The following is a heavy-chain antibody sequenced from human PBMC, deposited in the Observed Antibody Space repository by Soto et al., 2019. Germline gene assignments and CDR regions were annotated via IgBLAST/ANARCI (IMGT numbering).Heavy chain of an antibody. V-gene: IGHV1-18*01. CDR2: ISAYNGNT. CDR3: ARSSGSAYWFDP. Sequence: QVQLVQSGAEVKKPGASVKVSCKASGYTFTSYGISWMRQAPGQRLEWMRWISAYNGNTTDAQKLQGRVTMTTDTSTSRAYMELRSLRSDDTAVYYCARSSGSAYWFDPWGQGTLVTVSS. J-gene: IGHJ5*02. CDR1: GYTFTSYG. D-gene: IGHD6-6*01.